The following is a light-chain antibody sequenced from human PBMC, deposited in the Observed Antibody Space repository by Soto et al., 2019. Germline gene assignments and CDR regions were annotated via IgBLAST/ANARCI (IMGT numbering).Light chain of an antibody. V-gene: IGKV1-33*01. Sequence: DIQMTQSPSSLSASVGDRVTITCRASQSISSYLNWYQQKPGKAPRLLIYDASNLEIGVPSRFSGSGSGTEFTLTISSLQPDDFATYYCQQYNSYSFGQGTKV. J-gene: IGKJ1*01. CDR3: QQYNSYS. CDR1: QSISSY. CDR2: DAS.